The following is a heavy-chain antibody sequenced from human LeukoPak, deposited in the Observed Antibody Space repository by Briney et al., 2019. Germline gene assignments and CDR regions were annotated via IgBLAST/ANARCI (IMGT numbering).Heavy chain of an antibody. CDR3: ASLEMATDY. CDR2: IDPSDSYT. J-gene: IGHJ4*02. D-gene: IGHD5-24*01. V-gene: IGHV5-10-1*01. Sequence: GESLMISCKGSAYSFTSYWISWARQMPGKGLEWMGRIDPSDSYTNYSPSFQGRVTISADKSISTAYLQWASLKASDTAMYYCASLEMATDYWGQGTLVTVSS. CDR1: AYSFTSYW.